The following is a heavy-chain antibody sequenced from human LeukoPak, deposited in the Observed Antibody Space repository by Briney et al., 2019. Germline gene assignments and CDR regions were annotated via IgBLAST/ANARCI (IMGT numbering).Heavy chain of an antibody. CDR1: GFTFSSYS. CDR2: ISSSSSTI. J-gene: IGHJ3*02. Sequence: GGSLRLSRVASGFTFSSYSMNWVRQAPGKGLEWVSYISSSSSTIYYADSVKGRFTISRDNAKNSLYLQMNSLRAEDTAVYFCARGTGDGRHAFDIWGQGTMVTVSS. V-gene: IGHV3-48*01. D-gene: IGHD7-27*01. CDR3: ARGTGDGRHAFDI.